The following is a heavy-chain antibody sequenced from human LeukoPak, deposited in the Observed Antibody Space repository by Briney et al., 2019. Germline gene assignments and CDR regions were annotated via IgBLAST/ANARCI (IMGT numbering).Heavy chain of an antibody. CDR1: GFSFSFYD. CDR2: IASSFGTNR. V-gene: IGHV3-30-3*01. CDR3: ARESKLGAAPTGGYYYYGMDV. D-gene: IGHD2-15*01. Sequence: PGGSLRLSCAASGFSFSFYDMNWVRQAPGKELEWVAVIASSFGTNRFYTDSVKGRFTISRDFSKNTLYLEMNSLKTEDTAVYYCARESKLGAAPTGGYYYYGMDVWGRGTTVTVSS. J-gene: IGHJ6*02.